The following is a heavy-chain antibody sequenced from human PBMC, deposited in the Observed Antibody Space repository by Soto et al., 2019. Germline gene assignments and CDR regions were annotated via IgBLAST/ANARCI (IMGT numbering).Heavy chain of an antibody. CDR2: IYYSGST. CDR1: GGSISSYY. CDR3: ARGPTVTGYYYYMDV. V-gene: IGHV4-59*01. D-gene: IGHD4-4*01. Sequence: LETLSLTCTVSGGSISSYYWSWIRQPPGKGLEWIGYIYYSGSTNYNPSLKSRVTISIDTSKKQFSLKLSSVTAADTAVYYCARGPTVTGYYYYMDVWGKGTAVTVSS. J-gene: IGHJ6*03.